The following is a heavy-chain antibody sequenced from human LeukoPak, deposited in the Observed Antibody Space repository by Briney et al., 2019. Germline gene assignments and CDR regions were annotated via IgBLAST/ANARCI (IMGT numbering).Heavy chain of an antibody. D-gene: IGHD3-22*01. CDR2: INPNSGGT. V-gene: IGHV1-2*02. Sequence: ASVKVSCKASGYTFTGYYMHWVRQAPGQGLEWVGWINPNSGGTNYAQKFQGRVTMTRDTSISTAYMELSRLRSDDTAVYYCAREPVDYYDSSGYPTPLFDYWGQGTLVTVSS. CDR3: AREPVDYYDSSGYPTPLFDY. CDR1: GYTFTGYY. J-gene: IGHJ4*02.